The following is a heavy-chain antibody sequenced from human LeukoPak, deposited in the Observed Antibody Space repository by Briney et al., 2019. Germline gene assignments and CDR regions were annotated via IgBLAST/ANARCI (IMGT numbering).Heavy chain of an antibody. CDR3: PREWMAYYDSSNYFDY. Sequence: GGSLRLSCAASGFTFSSHGMNWVRQAPGKGLEWVSGISPSGGITYYTDSVKGRFTISRDNSKNTLYLQMNSLRAEDTAVYYCPREWMAYYDSSNYFDYWGQGTLVTVSS. V-gene: IGHV3-23*01. D-gene: IGHD3-22*01. CDR1: GFTFSSHG. CDR2: ISPSGGIT. J-gene: IGHJ4*02.